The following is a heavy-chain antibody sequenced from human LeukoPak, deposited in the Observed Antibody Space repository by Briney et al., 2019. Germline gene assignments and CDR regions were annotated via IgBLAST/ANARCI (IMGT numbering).Heavy chain of an antibody. CDR3: ARGGFLEWYSYYFDY. J-gene: IGHJ4*02. Sequence: GSLRLSCAASGFTFSSYGMHWVRRAPGKGLEWVSSISSSSSYTYYADSVKGRFTISRDNAKNSLYLQMNSLRAEDTAVYYCARGGFLEWYSYYFDYWGQGTLVTVSS. CDR1: GFTFSSYG. V-gene: IGHV3-21*01. D-gene: IGHD3-3*01. CDR2: ISSSSSYT.